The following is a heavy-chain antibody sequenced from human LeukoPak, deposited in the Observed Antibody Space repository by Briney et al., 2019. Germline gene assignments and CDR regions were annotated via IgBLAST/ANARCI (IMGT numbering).Heavy chain of an antibody. Sequence: ASVKVSCKASGYTFTGYYMHWVRQAPGQGLEWMGWINPNSGGTNYAQKFQGRVTMTRDTSISTAYMELSRLRSDDTAVYYCAREKADYGGNSGAIDYWGQGTLVTVSS. J-gene: IGHJ4*02. CDR3: AREKADYGGNSGAIDY. D-gene: IGHD4-23*01. V-gene: IGHV1-2*02. CDR2: INPNSGGT. CDR1: GYTFTGYY.